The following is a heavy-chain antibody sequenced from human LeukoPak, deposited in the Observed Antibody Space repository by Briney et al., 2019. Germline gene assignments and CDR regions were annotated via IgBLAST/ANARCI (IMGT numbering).Heavy chain of an antibody. CDR3: ASAGAGSSTLPFDP. CDR2: IYYSGST. D-gene: IGHD1-26*01. V-gene: IGHV4-59*01. Sequence: PSETLSLTCTVSGGSISSYYWSWIRQPPGKGLEWIGYIYYSGSTNYNPSLKSRVTISVDTSKNQFSLKLSSVTAADTAVYYCASAGAGSSTLPFDPWGQGTLVTVSS. J-gene: IGHJ5*02. CDR1: GGSISSYY.